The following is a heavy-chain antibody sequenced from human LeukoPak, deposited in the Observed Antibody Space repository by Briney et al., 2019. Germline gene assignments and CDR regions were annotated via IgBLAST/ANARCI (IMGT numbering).Heavy chain of an antibody. CDR2: MNPNSGNT. CDR1: GYTFTSYD. V-gene: IGHV1-8*01. Sequence: GASVKVSCKASGYTFTSYDINWVRQATGQGLEWMGWMNPNSGNTGYAQKFQGRVTMTRNTSISTAYMELSSLRSDDTAVYYCARDRYCSGGSCYYGYYYGMDVWGQGTTVTVSS. J-gene: IGHJ6*02. D-gene: IGHD2-15*01. CDR3: ARDRYCSGGSCYYGYYYGMDV.